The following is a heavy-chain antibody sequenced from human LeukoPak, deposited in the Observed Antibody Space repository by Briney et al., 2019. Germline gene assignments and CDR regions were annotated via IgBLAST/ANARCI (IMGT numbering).Heavy chain of an antibody. CDR3: ASGVVVPAAFMDV. J-gene: IGHJ6*03. V-gene: IGHV4-61*10. Sequence: SETLSLTCTVSGGSISSGRYYWSWIRQPAGKGLEWIGYIYYSGSTNYNPSLKSRVTISLDTSKNQFSLKLSSVTAADTAVYYCASGVVVPAAFMDVWGKGTTVTVSS. CDR2: IYYSGST. CDR1: GGSISSGRYY. D-gene: IGHD2-2*01.